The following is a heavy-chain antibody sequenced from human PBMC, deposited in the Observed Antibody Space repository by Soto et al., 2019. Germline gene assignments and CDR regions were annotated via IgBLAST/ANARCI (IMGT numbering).Heavy chain of an antibody. J-gene: IGHJ4*02. CDR1: GFTFSNYG. CDR2: ISYDGSNE. V-gene: IGHV3-30*18. CDR3: AKVVHSSTWYRYFDY. Sequence: LRLSCAASGFTFSNYGMHWVRQALGKGLEWVAVISYDGSNEYYVDSVKGRFTISRDNSKNTLYLQMNSLRAEDTAVYYCAKVVHSSTWYRYFDYWGQGTLVTVSS. D-gene: IGHD6-13*01.